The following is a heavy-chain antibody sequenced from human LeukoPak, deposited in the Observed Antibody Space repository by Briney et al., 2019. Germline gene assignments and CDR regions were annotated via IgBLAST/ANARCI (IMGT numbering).Heavy chain of an antibody. CDR1: GGSISSYY. J-gene: IGHJ5*02. V-gene: IGHV4-59*01. CDR3: ARGGWGYCSGGSCPNWFDP. Sequence: SETLSLTCTVSGGSISSYYWSWIRQPPGKGLEWIGYIYYSGSTNYNPSLKSRVTISVDTSKNQFSLKLSSVTAAETAVYYCARGGWGYCSGGSCPNWFDPWGQGTLVTVSS. CDR2: IYYSGST. D-gene: IGHD2-15*01.